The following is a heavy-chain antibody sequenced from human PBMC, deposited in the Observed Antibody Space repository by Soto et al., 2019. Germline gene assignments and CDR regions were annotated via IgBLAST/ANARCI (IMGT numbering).Heavy chain of an antibody. CDR1: GFTFSSYV. V-gene: IGHV3-23*01. J-gene: IGHJ4*02. D-gene: IGHD2-15*01. CDR3: AKAGGDCSGGSCYAGQGDN. CDR2: ITGSGGST. Sequence: EVQLLESGGGLVQPGGSLRLSCAASGFTFSSYVMTWVRQAPGKGLEWVSGITGSGGSTYYADSVKGRFTISRDNSKNTLYLQMNSLRDEDTAIYYCAKAGGDCSGGSCYAGQGDNRGQGTLVTVSA.